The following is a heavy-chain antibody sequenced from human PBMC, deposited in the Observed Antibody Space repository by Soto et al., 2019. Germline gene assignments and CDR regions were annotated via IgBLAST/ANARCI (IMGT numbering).Heavy chain of an antibody. D-gene: IGHD4-4*01. Sequence: WGSLRLSCASSVFTFSGYYMSWIRQAPGKGLEWVSYVSSSGSTIYYADAVKGRFTISRDNAKNSLYLQMNSLRAEDTAVYYCARFINSKGTCLLGYWGQGPLAPGSS. J-gene: IGHJ4*02. CDR3: ARFINSKGTCLLGY. V-gene: IGHV3-11*01. CDR2: VSSSGSTI. CDR1: VFTFSGYY.